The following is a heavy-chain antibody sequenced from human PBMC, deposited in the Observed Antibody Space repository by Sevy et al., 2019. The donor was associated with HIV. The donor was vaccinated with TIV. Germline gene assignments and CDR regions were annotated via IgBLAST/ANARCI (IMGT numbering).Heavy chain of an antibody. CDR2: IRYDGSNK. Sequence: GGSLRLSCAASGFTFSSYGMHWVRQAPGKGLEWVAFIRYDGSNKYYADSVKGRFIISRDNSKNTLYLQMNSLRAEDTAVYYCAKGAYNWNYGGPDYWGQGTLVTVSS. V-gene: IGHV3-30*02. J-gene: IGHJ4*02. CDR1: GFTFSSYG. D-gene: IGHD1-7*01. CDR3: AKGAYNWNYGGPDY.